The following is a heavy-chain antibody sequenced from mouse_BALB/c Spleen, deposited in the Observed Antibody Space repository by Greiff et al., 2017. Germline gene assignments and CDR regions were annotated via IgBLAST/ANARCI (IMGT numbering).Heavy chain of an antibody. Sequence: QVQLKESGAELMKPGASVKISCKATGYTFSSYWIEWVKQRPGHGLEWIGEILPGSGSTNYNEKFKGKATLTADTSSNTAYMQLSSLTSEDSAVYYCARSLPYGYYAMDYWGQGTSVTVSS. D-gene: IGHD1-1*02. CDR3: ARSLPYGYYAMDY. CDR1: GYTFSSYW. V-gene: IGHV1-9*01. CDR2: ILPGSGST. J-gene: IGHJ4*01.